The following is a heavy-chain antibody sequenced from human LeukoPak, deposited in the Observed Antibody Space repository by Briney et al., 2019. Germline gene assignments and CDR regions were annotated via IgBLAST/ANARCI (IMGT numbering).Heavy chain of an antibody. CDR1: GFTFSSYS. CDR3: ARDSDDILTGYSPNWFDP. J-gene: IGHJ5*02. V-gene: IGHV3-21*01. D-gene: IGHD3-9*01. Sequence: GGSLRLSCAASGFTFSSYSMNWVRQAPGKGLEWVSSISSSSCYIYYADSVKGRFTISRDNAKNSLYLQMNSLRAEDTAVYYCARDSDDILTGYSPNWFDPWGQGTLVTVSS. CDR2: ISSSSCYI.